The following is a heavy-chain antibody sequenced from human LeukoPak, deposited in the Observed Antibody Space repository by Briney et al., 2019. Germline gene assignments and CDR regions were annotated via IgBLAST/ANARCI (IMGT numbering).Heavy chain of an antibody. CDR3: AKGGSGDYFDY. Sequence: PGRSLRLSCAASGFAFDDYAMHWVRQAPGEGLEWVSGISWNSGSIGYADSVKGRFTISRDNAKNSLYLQMNSLRAEDTALYYCAKGGSGDYFDYWGQGTLVTVSS. V-gene: IGHV3-9*01. CDR2: ISWNSGSI. J-gene: IGHJ4*02. D-gene: IGHD1-26*01. CDR1: GFAFDDYA.